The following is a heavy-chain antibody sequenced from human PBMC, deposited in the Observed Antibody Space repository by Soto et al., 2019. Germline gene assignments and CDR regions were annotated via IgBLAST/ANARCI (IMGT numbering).Heavy chain of an antibody. J-gene: IGHJ4*02. D-gene: IGHD3-22*01. CDR3: ARVGPSDYYDSSGYTL. CDR1: GGSIYSDGYY. Sequence: SETLSLICTVSGGSIYSDGYYWGWIRQPPGKGPEWIGNVYYSGTPYYNPSLKSRVTISMDTSKNQFSLKLSSVTAADTAVYYCARVGPSDYYDSSGYTLWGQGTLVTVSS. CDR2: VYYSGTP. V-gene: IGHV4-39*07.